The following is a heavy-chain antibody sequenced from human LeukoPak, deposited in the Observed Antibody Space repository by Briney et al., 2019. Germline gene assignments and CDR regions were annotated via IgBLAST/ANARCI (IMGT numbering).Heavy chain of an antibody. J-gene: IGHJ4*02. D-gene: IGHD6-19*01. Sequence: PGVSLRLSCAASGFTFSSYGMHWVRQAPGKGLEWVAFIRYDGSNKYYADSVKGRFTISRDNSKNTLYLQMNSLRAEDTAVYYCAKEAISSGRHFDYWGQGTLVTVSS. V-gene: IGHV3-30*02. CDR3: AKEAISSGRHFDY. CDR2: IRYDGSNK. CDR1: GFTFSSYG.